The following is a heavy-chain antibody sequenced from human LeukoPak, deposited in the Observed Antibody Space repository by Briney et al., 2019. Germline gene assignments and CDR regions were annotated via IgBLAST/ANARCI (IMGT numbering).Heavy chain of an antibody. CDR3: AIAFAGAPFDL. J-gene: IGHJ2*01. CDR1: GFTFSSYS. V-gene: IGHV3-30*04. Sequence: GGSLRLTCAASGFTFSSYSMHWVRQAPGKGLEWAAVLSTIGGREYYADSVKGRFTISRDTSKNTLYLQMDGLRVEDTALHYCAIAFAGAPFDLWGRGTLVTVSS. CDR2: LSTIGGRE. D-gene: IGHD3-10*01.